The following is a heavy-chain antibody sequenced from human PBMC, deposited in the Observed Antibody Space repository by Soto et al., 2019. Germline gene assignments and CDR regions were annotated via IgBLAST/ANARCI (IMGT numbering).Heavy chain of an antibody. CDR3: TWDTSGYYYPSH. CDR2: IKSKASGGTT. J-gene: IGHJ4*02. V-gene: IGHV3-15*07. D-gene: IGHD3-22*01. Sequence: EVQLVESGGGLVKPGGSLRLSCAASGFTFTDAWMNWVRQAPGKGLEWVGHIKSKASGGTTDYAAPVKGRFTISRDDSKNTLYLQMNNLKTEDTVVYYCTWDTSGYYYPSHWGQGTLVTVSS. CDR1: GFTFTDAW.